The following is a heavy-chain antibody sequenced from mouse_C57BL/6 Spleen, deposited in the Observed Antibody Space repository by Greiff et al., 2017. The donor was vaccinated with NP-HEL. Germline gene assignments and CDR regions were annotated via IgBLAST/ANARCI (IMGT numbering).Heavy chain of an antibody. CDR2: ISYDGSN. Sequence: ESGPGLVKPSQSLSLTCSVTGYSITSGYYWNWIRQFPGNKLEWMGYISYDGSNNYNPSLKSRISITRDTSKNQFFLKLNSVTTEDTATYYCARDVGFAPYFDVWGTGTTVTVSS. J-gene: IGHJ1*03. V-gene: IGHV3-6*01. CDR1: GYSITSGYY. CDR3: ARDVGFAPYFDV. D-gene: IGHD4-1*01.